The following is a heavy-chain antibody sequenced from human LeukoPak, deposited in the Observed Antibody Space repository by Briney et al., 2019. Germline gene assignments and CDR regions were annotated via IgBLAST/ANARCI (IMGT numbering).Heavy chain of an antibody. Sequence: PGGSLRLSCAASGFSLTTYEMNWVRQASGKGLEWVSYISSSGDSIYYADSVKGRFTISRDNAKNSLSLQMNSLRAEDTAIYYCARDRRVGATWSVGAFDIWGQGTTVTVSS. CDR2: ISSSGDSI. D-gene: IGHD1-26*01. J-gene: IGHJ3*02. V-gene: IGHV3-48*03. CDR1: GFSLTTYE. CDR3: ARDRRVGATWSVGAFDI.